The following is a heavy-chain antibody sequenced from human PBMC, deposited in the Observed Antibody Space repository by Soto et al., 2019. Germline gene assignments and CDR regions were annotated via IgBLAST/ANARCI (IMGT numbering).Heavy chain of an antibody. J-gene: IGHJ4*02. CDR2: ISAYNGNT. CDR1: GYTFTSYG. V-gene: IGHV1-18*01. Sequence: QVQLVQSGAEVKKPGASVKVSCKASGYTFTSYGISWVRQAPGQGLEWMGWISAYNGNTNYAQKLQGRVTMTTDTSTSTDYMELRSLRSDDTAVYYCARDPGVVAATETDFDYWGQGTLVTVSS. D-gene: IGHD2-15*01. CDR3: ARDPGVVAATETDFDY.